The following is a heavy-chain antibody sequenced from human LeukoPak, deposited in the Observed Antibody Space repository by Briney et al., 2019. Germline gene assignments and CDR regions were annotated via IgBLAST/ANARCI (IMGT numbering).Heavy chain of an antibody. Sequence: SGGSLRLSCAASGVTFSSYAMSWVRQAPGKGLEWVSAISGSGGSTYYADSVKGRFTIFRDNSKNTLYLQMNSLRAEDTAVYYCAKVATNYGGNYFDYWGQGTLVTVSS. CDR2: ISGSGGST. D-gene: IGHD3-10*01. V-gene: IGHV3-23*01. CDR3: AKVATNYGGNYFDY. J-gene: IGHJ4*02. CDR1: GVTFSSYA.